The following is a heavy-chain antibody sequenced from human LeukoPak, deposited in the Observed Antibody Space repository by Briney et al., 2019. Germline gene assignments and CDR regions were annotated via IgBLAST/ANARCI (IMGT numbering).Heavy chain of an antibody. Sequence: SETLSLTCTVSGGSISSGSYYWGWIRQPPGKGLEWIGSIYYSGSTYYNPSLKSRVTISVDTSKNQFSLTLSSVTAADTAVYYCARYDILTGPGGYWGQGTLVTVSS. CDR2: IYYSGST. V-gene: IGHV4-39*01. J-gene: IGHJ4*02. CDR1: GGSISSGSYY. D-gene: IGHD3-9*01. CDR3: ARYDILTGPGGY.